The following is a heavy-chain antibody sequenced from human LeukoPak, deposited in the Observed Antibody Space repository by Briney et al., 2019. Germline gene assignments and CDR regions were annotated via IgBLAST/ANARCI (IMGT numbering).Heavy chain of an antibody. V-gene: IGHV3-30-3*01. J-gene: IGHJ4*02. Sequence: PGGSLRLSCAASGFTFSSYAMHWVRQAPGKGLEWVAVISYDGSNKYYADSVKGRFTISRDNSKNTLYLQMNSLRVEDTAVYYCARTHDHFDYWGQGTLVTVSS. CDR3: ARTHDHFDY. CDR2: ISYDGSNK. CDR1: GFTFSSYA.